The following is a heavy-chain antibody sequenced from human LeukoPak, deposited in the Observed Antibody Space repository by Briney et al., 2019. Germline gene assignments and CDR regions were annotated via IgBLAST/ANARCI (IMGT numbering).Heavy chain of an antibody. CDR1: GGSISSSSYY. D-gene: IGHD3-10*01. CDR2: IYHSGST. V-gene: IGHV4-39*01. J-gene: IGHJ6*02. Sequence: SETLSLTCTVSGGSISSSSYYWGWIRQPPGKGLEWIGSIYHSGSTYYNPSLKSRVTISVDTSKNQFSLKLSSVTAADTAVYYCAREGFGESYYRTYYYYGMDVWGQGTTVTVSS. CDR3: AREGFGESYYRTYYYYGMDV.